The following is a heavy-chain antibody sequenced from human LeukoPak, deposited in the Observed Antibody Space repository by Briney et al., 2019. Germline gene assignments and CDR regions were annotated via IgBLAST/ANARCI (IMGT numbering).Heavy chain of an antibody. V-gene: IGHV3-49*03. J-gene: IGHJ3*02. CDR1: GFTFGDYA. CDR2: IRSKAYGGTT. D-gene: IGHD2-2*01. CDR3: TRWIRDIVVVPAASLAFDI. Sequence: GGSLRLSCTASGFTFGDYAMSWFRQAPGKGLEWVGFIRSKAYGGTTEYAASVKGRFTISRGDSKSIAYLQMNSLKTEDTAVYYCTRWIRDIVVVPAASLAFDIWGQGTMVTVSS.